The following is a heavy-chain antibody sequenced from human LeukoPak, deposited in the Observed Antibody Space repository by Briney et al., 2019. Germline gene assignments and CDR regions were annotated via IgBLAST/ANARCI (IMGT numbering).Heavy chain of an antibody. V-gene: IGHV4-39*07. J-gene: IGHJ4*02. CDR1: GGSISLSYYY. CDR3: ARDFGYSGSYYVGASGDY. D-gene: IGHD1-26*01. CDR2: VYYSGTT. Sequence: SETLSLTCSVSGGSISLSYYYWGWIRQPPGKALEWIGSVYYSGTTSYNPSLKSRVTISVDTSKNQFSLKLSSVTAADTAVYYCARDFGYSGSYYVGASGDYWGEGTLVTVSS.